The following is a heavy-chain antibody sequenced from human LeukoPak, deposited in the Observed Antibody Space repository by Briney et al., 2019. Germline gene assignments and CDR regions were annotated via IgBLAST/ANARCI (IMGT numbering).Heavy chain of an antibody. Sequence: ASVKVSCKASGYTFTGYYMHWVRQAPGQGLEWMGWINPNSGGTNYAQKFQGRVTMTRDTSISTAYMELSRLRSDDTAVYYCARVGKVGYSSSWYGYWGQGTLVTVSS. CDR3: ARVGKVGYSSSWYGY. V-gene: IGHV1-2*02. J-gene: IGHJ4*02. CDR2: INPNSGGT. CDR1: GYTFTGYY. D-gene: IGHD6-13*01.